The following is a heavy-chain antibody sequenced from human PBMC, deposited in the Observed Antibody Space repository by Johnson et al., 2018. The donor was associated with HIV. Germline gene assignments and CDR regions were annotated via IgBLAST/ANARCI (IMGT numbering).Heavy chain of an antibody. V-gene: IGHV3-11*04. CDR1: GFTVSSNY. Sequence: QVQLVESGGGLIQPGGSLRLSCAASGFTVSSNYMSWVRQAPGKGLEWVSYISSSGNTIYYADSVQGRFTISRDNAKNSLYLQMNSLRAEDTAVYYCARDLGGANWHDVFDIWGQGTMVTVSS. CDR2: ISSSGNTI. J-gene: IGHJ3*02. D-gene: IGHD1-26*01. CDR3: ARDLGGANWHDVFDI.